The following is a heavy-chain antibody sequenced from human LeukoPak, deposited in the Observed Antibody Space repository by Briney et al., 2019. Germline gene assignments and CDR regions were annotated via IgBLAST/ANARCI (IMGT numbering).Heavy chain of an antibody. J-gene: IGHJ3*02. CDR2: IWYDGSNK. V-gene: IGHV3-33*01. CDR1: GFTFSSYG. Sequence: QSGGSLRLSCAASGFTFSSYGMHWVCQAPGKGLEWVAVIWYDGSNKYYADSVKGRFTISRDNSKNTLYLQMNSLRAEDTAVYYCARGLVVPAAHDAFDIWGQGTMVTVSS. CDR3: ARGLVVPAAHDAFDI. D-gene: IGHD2-2*01.